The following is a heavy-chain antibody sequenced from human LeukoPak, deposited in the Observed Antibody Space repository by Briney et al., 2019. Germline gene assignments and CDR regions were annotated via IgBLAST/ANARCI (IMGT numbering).Heavy chain of an antibody. CDR2: IRYDGSKN. CDR1: GFTFSSYG. J-gene: IGHJ4*02. Sequence: GGSLRLSCAASGFTFSSYGMHWVRQAPGKGLEWVAFIRYDGSKNYYADSVKGRFTISRDNSKNTLYLQMSSLRAEDTAVYYCAKDRSAAAGTAAGTGGLGYWGQGTLVTVSS. D-gene: IGHD6-13*01. CDR3: AKDRSAAAGTAAGTGGLGY. V-gene: IGHV3-30*02.